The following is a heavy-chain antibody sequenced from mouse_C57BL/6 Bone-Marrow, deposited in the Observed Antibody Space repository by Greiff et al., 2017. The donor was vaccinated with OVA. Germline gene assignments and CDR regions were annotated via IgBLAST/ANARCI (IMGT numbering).Heavy chain of an antibody. CDR1: GFTFSSYG. J-gene: IGHJ2*01. CDR3: ARQNDYAAYVDY. Sequence: VKLVESGGDLVKPGGSLKLSCAASGFTFSSYGMSWVRQTPDKRLEWVATISSGGSYTYYPDSVKGRFTISRDNAKNTLYLQMSSLKSEGTAMYYCARQNDYAAYVDYWGQGTTLTVSS. V-gene: IGHV5-6*01. CDR2: ISSGGSYT. D-gene: IGHD2-4*01.